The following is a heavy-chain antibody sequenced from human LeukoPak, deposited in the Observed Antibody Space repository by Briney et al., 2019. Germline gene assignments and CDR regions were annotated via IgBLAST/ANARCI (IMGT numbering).Heavy chain of an antibody. J-gene: IGHJ4*02. Sequence: GGSLRLSCAASGFTFNSYGMSWLRQAPGKGLECVSATSGSGGSTYYADSVKARFTISRDNSKNTLYLQMNSLRAEDTAVYYCAKGAYPGIPPKVGYFDYWGQGTLVTVSS. D-gene: IGHD3-10*01. V-gene: IGHV3-23*01. CDR1: GFTFNSYG. CDR2: TSGSGGST. CDR3: AKGAYPGIPPKVGYFDY.